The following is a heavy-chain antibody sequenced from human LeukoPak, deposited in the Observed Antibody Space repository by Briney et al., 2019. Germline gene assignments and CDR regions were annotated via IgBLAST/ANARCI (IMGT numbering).Heavy chain of an antibody. J-gene: IGHJ5*02. CDR3: ARAKTDRYSSSSWSWFDP. CDR1: GYTFTSYY. D-gene: IGHD6-6*01. Sequence: ASVKVSCKASGYTFTSYYMHWVRQAPGQGLEWMGLINPSGGSTSYAQKFQGRVTITADKSTSTAYMELSSLRSEDTAVYYCARAKTDRYSSSSWSWFDPWGQGTLVTVSS. V-gene: IGHV1-46*01. CDR2: INPSGGST.